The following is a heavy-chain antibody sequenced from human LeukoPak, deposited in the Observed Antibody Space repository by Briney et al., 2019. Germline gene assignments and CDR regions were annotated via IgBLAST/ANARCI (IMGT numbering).Heavy chain of an antibody. CDR3: ARDQRYCSSSSCPWEPFDY. CDR1: GFTFSSYW. D-gene: IGHD2-2*01. Sequence: QPGGSLRLSCAADGFTFSSYWMSWVRQAPGKGLEWVANIKQDGSEKYYVDSVKGRFTISRDNAKNSLYLQMNSLRAEDTAVYYCARDQRYCSSSSCPWEPFDYWGQGTLVTVSS. V-gene: IGHV3-7*05. J-gene: IGHJ4*02. CDR2: IKQDGSEK.